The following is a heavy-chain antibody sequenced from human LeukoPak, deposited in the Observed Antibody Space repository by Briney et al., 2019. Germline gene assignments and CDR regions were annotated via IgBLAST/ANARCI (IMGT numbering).Heavy chain of an antibody. Sequence: ASVKVSCKASGYTFTAQYMHWVRQAPGQGLEWMGWINPNNGDTKYAQSFLGRVTMTWDTSTTTAYMELRSLRSDDTAVYFCASYPRNIPTPPFDYWGQGTLVTVSS. V-gene: IGHV1-2*02. CDR2: INPNNGDT. CDR1: GYTFTAQY. J-gene: IGHJ4*02. CDR3: ASYPRNIPTPPFDY. D-gene: IGHD2-21*01.